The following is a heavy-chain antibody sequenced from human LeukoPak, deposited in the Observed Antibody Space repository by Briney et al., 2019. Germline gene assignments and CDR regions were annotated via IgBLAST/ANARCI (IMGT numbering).Heavy chain of an antibody. Sequence: SETLSLTCTVSGGSISSYYWSWIRQPPGKGLEWIGYIYYSGSTNYNPSLKSRVTISVDTSKNQFSLKLSSVTAADTAVYYCARFEYSYDLNWFDPWGQGTLVTVSS. J-gene: IGHJ5*02. CDR2: IYYSGST. D-gene: IGHD5-18*01. CDR3: ARFEYSYDLNWFDP. CDR1: GGSISSYY. V-gene: IGHV4-59*01.